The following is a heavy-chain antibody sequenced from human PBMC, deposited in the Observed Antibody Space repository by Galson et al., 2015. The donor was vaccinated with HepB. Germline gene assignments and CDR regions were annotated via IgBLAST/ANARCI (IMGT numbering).Heavy chain of an antibody. J-gene: IGHJ3*02. D-gene: IGHD1-26*01. Sequence: SLRLSCAASGFTFSSYSMNWVRQAPGKGLEWVSSISSSSSYIYYADSVKGRFTISRDNAKNSLYLQMNSLRAEDTAVYYCARGESGTHDAFDIWGQGTMVTVSS. CDR3: ARGESGTHDAFDI. CDR1: GFTFSSYS. V-gene: IGHV3-21*01. CDR2: ISSSSSYI.